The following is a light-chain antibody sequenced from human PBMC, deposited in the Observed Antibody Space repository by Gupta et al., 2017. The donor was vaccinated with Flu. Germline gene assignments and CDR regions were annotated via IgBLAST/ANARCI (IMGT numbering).Light chain of an antibody. V-gene: IGLV2-23*01. J-gene: IGLJ1*01. Sequence: QSALTQPASVSGSPGQSIAISCTGRRSDVGSYNLVSWYQQHPGKAPKLMIYEGSRRPSGVSYRFSGSKSGDTASLTISGLQAEDEADYYCCSYAGSGTYVFGTGTRVTVL. CDR3: CSYAGSGTYV. CDR2: EGS. CDR1: RSDVGSYNL.